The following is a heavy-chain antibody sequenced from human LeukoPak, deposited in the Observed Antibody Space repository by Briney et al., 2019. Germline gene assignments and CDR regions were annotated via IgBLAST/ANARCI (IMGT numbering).Heavy chain of an antibody. Sequence: SSETLSLTCTVSGDSISSSSHYWGWIRQPPGKGLEWIGSFFYSGSTYYNPSLKSRVTISVDTSKNQFSLKVSSVTAADTAVYYCARVWAMDPKVIWGSLYWFDPWGQGTLVTVSS. CDR1: GDSISSSSHY. CDR3: ARVWAMDPKVIWGSLYWFDP. D-gene: IGHD3-16*01. V-gene: IGHV4-39*07. J-gene: IGHJ5*02. CDR2: FFYSGST.